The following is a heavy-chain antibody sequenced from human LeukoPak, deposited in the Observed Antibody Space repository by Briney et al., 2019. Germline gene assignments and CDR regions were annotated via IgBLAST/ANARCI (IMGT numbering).Heavy chain of an antibody. J-gene: IGHJ4*02. D-gene: IGHD3-3*01. V-gene: IGHV3-30*02. CDR1: GFTFSSYG. Sequence: PGGSLRPSCAASGFTFSSYGMHWVRQAPGKGLEWVAFIRYDGSNKYYADSVKGRFTISRDNSKNTLYLQMNSLRAEDTAVYYCTIIMDFWSGSHFDYWGQGTLVTVSS. CDR2: IRYDGSNK. CDR3: TIIMDFWSGSHFDY.